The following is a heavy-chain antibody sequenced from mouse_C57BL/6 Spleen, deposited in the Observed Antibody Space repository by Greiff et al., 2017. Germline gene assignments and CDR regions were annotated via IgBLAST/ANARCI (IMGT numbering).Heavy chain of an antibody. CDR3: ARDTVVDFDY. D-gene: IGHD1-1*01. J-gene: IGHJ2*01. CDR2: INPSSGYT. Sequence: VQLQESGAELAKPGASVKLSCKASGYTFTSYWMHWVKQRPGQGLEWIGYINPSSGYTKYNQKFKDKATLTAAKSSSTAYMQLSSLTYEDSAVYYCARDTVVDFDYWGQGTTLTVSS. V-gene: IGHV1-7*01. CDR1: GYTFTSYW.